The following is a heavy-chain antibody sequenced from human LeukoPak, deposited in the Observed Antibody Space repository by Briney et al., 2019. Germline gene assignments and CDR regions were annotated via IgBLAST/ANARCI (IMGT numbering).Heavy chain of an antibody. V-gene: IGHV1-69*01. D-gene: IGHD2-2*01. CDR2: IIPMFGTA. CDR1: GGTFGSYV. CDR3: AKIYCGGTSCYDTRGWFDP. J-gene: IGHJ5*02. Sequence: GSSVKVSCRASGGTFGSYVISWVRQAPGQGLEWMGGIIPMFGTADYAQKFQGRVTITADESTRTAYMELSSLKSDDTAVYYCAKIYCGGTSCYDTRGWFDPWGQGTLVAVSS.